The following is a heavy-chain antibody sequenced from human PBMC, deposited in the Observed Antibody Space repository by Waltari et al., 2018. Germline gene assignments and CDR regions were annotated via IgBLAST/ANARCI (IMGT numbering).Heavy chain of an antibody. CDR2: INHSGST. CDR1: GGSFSGYY. V-gene: IGHV4-34*01. J-gene: IGHJ4*02. CDR3: ARASLLKAFDY. Sequence: QVKLQQWGAGLLKPSETLSLTCAVYGGSFSGYYWSWIRQPPGKGLEWIGEINHSGSTNYNPSLKSRVTISVDTSKNQFSLKLSSVTAADTAVYYCARASLLKAFDYWGQGTLVTVSS.